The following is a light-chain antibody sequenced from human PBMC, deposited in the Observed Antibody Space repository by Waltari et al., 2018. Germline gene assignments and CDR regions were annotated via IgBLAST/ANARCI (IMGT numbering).Light chain of an antibody. CDR1: TGPVTSGHY. CDR2: YTN. V-gene: IGLV7-46*01. CDR3: LLSFSGDRRV. Sequence: QALVTQEPSLTVSPGATVTPTCGSDTGPVTSGHYPYWFQQKPGQAPRALVFYTNKKHSWTPARFSGSFFGGKAALTLSGAQPEDEADYYCLLSFSGDRRVFGGETKLTVL. J-gene: IGLJ3*02.